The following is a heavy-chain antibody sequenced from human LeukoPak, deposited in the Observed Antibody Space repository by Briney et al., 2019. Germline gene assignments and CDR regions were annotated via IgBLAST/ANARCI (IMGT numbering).Heavy chain of an antibody. D-gene: IGHD2/OR15-2a*01. CDR1: SGSISSRIYH. Sequence: PSETLSLTCTVSSGSISSRIYHWGWIRQPPGKGLEWIATISYTGSTYYNPSLKSRVTISVDTSKNQFSLRLSSVTAADTAVYYCASRQGNIFDYWGQGTLVTVSS. CDR2: ISYTGST. J-gene: IGHJ4*02. V-gene: IGHV4-39*01. CDR3: ASRQGNIFDY.